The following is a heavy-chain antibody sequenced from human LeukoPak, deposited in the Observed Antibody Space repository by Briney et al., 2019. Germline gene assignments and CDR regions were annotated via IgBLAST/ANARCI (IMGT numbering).Heavy chain of an antibody. CDR2: INQDGNEK. CDR3: AKNSPHAVDWFDP. J-gene: IGHJ5*02. Sequence: GGSLRLSCAASGFTFTNYWMSWLRQAPGKGLEWVGNINQDGNEKYYVDSVRGRFTISRDNAKSTLYLQMNSLRVEDTAVYYCAKNSPHAVDWFDPWGQGTLVTVFS. V-gene: IGHV3-7*03. CDR1: GFTFTNYW. D-gene: IGHD2/OR15-2a*01.